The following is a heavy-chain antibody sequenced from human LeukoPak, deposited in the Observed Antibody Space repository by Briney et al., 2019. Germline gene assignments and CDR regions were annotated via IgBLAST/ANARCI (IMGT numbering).Heavy chain of an antibody. CDR3: ANVRSGSVTGGAFDI. J-gene: IGHJ3*02. V-gene: IGHV3-7*01. Sequence: GGSLRLSCAASGFTVSSNCMSWVRQAPGKGLEWVANIKQDGSEKYYVDSVKGRFTISRDNAKNSLYLQMSSLRAEYTAVYYCANVRSGSVTGGAFDIWGQGTMVTVSS. CDR2: IKQDGSEK. D-gene: IGHD1-26*01. CDR1: GFTVSSNC.